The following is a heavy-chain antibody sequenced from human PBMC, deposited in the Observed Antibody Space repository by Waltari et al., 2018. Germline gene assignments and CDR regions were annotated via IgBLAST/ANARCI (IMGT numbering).Heavy chain of an antibody. CDR1: GVTFSSYA. V-gene: IGHV1-69*04. CDR2: IIPILGIA. J-gene: IGHJ4*02. Sequence: QVQLVQSGAEVKKPGSSVKVSCKASGVTFSSYAISWVRQAPGQGLEWMGRIIPILGIANYAQKFQGRVTITADKSTSTAYMELSSLRSEDTAVYYCARRGSGSYHFDYWGQGTLVTVSS. CDR3: ARRGSGSYHFDY. D-gene: IGHD1-26*01.